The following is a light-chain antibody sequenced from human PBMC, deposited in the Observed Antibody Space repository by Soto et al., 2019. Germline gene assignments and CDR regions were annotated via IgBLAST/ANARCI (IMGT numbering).Light chain of an antibody. CDR2: GAS. CDR3: QQYGSSPWG. V-gene: IGKV3-20*01. CDR1: QSVSSSY. Sequence: EIVLTQSPGSLSLSPGERATLSCRASQSVSSSYLAWYQQKPGKAPRLLIYGASSMATGIPYRFSGSGSGTDFTLTISRLEPEDFAVYYCQQYGSSPWGFGQGTKVEIK. J-gene: IGKJ1*01.